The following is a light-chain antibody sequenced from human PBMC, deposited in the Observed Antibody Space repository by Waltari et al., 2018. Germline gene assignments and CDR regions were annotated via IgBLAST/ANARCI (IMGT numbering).Light chain of an antibody. Sequence: VITHSPATLSVSPGERATLSCRASHSISTNLAWYQQKPGQAPRLLIYGASTRATGIPARFSGSGSGTEFTLSISSLQSEDFAIYYCQQYNNWPRTFGQGTKVEIK. J-gene: IGKJ1*01. V-gene: IGKV3-15*01. CDR1: HSISTN. CDR2: GAS. CDR3: QQYNNWPRT.